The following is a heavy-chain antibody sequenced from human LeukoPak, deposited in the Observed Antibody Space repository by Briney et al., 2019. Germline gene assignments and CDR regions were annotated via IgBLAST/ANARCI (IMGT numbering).Heavy chain of an antibody. V-gene: IGHV3-30-3*01. CDR1: GFTFSNYA. CDR2: ITYDGNND. J-gene: IGHJ4*02. Sequence: PGTSLRLSCAASGFTFSNYAMHWVRQAPGKGLEWVAVITYDGNNDYYSDSVKGRFTISRDNSKNTLSLQMNGLRGEDTAVYYCARAFTAVTTRSLGYWGQGILVTVSS. CDR3: ARAFTAVTTRSLGY. D-gene: IGHD4-17*01.